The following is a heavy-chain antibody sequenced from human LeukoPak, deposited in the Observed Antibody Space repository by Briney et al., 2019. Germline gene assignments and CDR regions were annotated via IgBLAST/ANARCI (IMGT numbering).Heavy chain of an antibody. D-gene: IGHD5-12*01. Sequence: RAAVKVSCKASVYTFTGYYIHWVRQAPGQGLEWMGWIDPNSGGTNYAQTFQGRVTMTRDTSITTAYMELTRLRSDGTAVYYCARGGVDIVATIGSYYFDYWGQGTLVTVSS. CDR2: IDPNSGGT. CDR3: ARGGVDIVATIGSYYFDY. V-gene: IGHV1-2*02. CDR1: VYTFTGYY. J-gene: IGHJ4*02.